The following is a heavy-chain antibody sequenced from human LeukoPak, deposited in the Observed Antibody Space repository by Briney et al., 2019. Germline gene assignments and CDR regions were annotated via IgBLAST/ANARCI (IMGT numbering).Heavy chain of an antibody. CDR1: GGSISSSSYY. CDR3: ARRSEFDNTHYHYFDY. J-gene: IGHJ4*02. CDR2: IYYNGST. V-gene: IGHV4-39*01. Sequence: SETLSLTCTVSGGSISSSSYYWGWIRQPPGKGLEWIGSIYYNGSTYYNPSLKSRVTISVDTSKNQFSLKLSSVTAADTAVYYCARRSEFDNTHYHYFDYWGQGALVTVSS. D-gene: IGHD2-15*01.